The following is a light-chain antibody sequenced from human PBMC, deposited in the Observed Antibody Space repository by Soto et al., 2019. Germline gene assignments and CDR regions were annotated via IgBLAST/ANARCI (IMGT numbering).Light chain of an antibody. Sequence: DIPMTQSPSSLSASVGDRVTITCRASQSINSYLNWYQQKPGKAPKLLIYAASSLQSGVPSRFSGSGSGTDFTLTISSLQPEDFATYYCQQSYSTPFTFGGGTKVEIK. CDR2: AAS. V-gene: IGKV1-39*01. CDR3: QQSYSTPFT. J-gene: IGKJ4*01. CDR1: QSINSY.